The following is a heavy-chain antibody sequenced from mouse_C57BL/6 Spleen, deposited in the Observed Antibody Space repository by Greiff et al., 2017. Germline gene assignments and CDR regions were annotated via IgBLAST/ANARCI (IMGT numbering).Heavy chain of an antibody. V-gene: IGHV3-6*01. CDR2: ISYDGSN. CDR1: GYSITSGYY. CDR3: AKAYYSPFDY. Sequence: EVQLVESGPGLVKPSQSLSLTCSVTGYSITSGYYWNWIRQFPGNKLEWMGYISYDGSNNYNPSLKNRISITRDTSKNQFFLKLNSVTTEDTATYYCAKAYYSPFDYWGQGTTLTVSS. J-gene: IGHJ2*01. D-gene: IGHD2-12*01.